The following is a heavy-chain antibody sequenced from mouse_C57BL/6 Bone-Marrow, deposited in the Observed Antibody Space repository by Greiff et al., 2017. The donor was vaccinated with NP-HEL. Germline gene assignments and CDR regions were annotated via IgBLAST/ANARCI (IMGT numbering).Heavy chain of an antibody. D-gene: IGHD1-1*01. CDR1: GYSFTDYN. J-gene: IGHJ1*03. CDR2: INPNYGTT. V-gene: IGHV1-39*01. CDR3: AKDFYYYGSSYVGYFDV. Sequence: EVKLMESGPELVKPGASVKISCKASGYSFTDYNMNWVKQSNGKSLEWIGVINPNYGTTSYNQKFKGKATLTVDQSSSTAYMQLNSLTSEDSAVYYCAKDFYYYGSSYVGYFDVWGTGTTVTVSS.